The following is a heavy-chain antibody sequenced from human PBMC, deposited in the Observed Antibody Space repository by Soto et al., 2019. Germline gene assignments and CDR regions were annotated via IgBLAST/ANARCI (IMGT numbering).Heavy chain of an antibody. CDR2: IYYSGST. J-gene: IGHJ6*02. V-gene: IGHV4-30-4*01. CDR3: ARYSSSWYGYYGMDV. Sequence: SETLSLTCTVSGGSISSGDYYWSWIRQPPGKGLEWIGYIYYSGSTYYNPSLKSRVTISVDTSKNQFSLKLSSVTAADTAVYYCARYSSSWYGYYGMDVWGQGTTVTVSS. D-gene: IGHD6-13*01. CDR1: GGSISSGDYY.